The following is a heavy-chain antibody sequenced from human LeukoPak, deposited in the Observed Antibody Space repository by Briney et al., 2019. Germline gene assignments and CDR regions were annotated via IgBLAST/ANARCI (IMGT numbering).Heavy chain of an antibody. CDR1: SGSITSYY. CDR3: AGAPNRHYFDY. CDR2: IYYTGNT. J-gene: IGHJ4*02. V-gene: IGHV4-59*01. Sequence: SETLSLTCTVSSGSITSYYWSWIRQPPGKGLEYIGHIYYTGNTDYNPSLKSRVTMSVDTSKNQFSLRLISVTASDTAVYFCAGAPNRHYFDYWGQGTLVAVSS.